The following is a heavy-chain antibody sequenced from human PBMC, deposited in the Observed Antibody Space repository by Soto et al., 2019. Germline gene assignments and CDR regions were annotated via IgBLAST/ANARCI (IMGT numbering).Heavy chain of an antibody. CDR2: ISSSGGST. J-gene: IGHJ3*01. D-gene: IGHD3-10*01. V-gene: IGHV3-23*01. CDR3: AHPRGDRVFDAFDV. CDR1: GFIFSTYS. Sequence: GGSLRLSCAACGFIFSTYSINWVRQAPWKGLEWVSAISSSGGSTYYAESVRGRLTISRDNSINTLYLQMSSLRTEDTAVYYCAHPRGDRVFDAFDVCGQGTMV.